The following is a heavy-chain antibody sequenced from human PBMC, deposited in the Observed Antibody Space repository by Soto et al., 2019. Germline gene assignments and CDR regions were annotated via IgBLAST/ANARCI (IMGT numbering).Heavy chain of an antibody. CDR1: GFIVTEYY. CDR2: SSSAATTV. V-gene: IGHV3-11*01. J-gene: IGHJ4*02. D-gene: IGHD3-10*01. CDR3: ARDRFGLFDY. Sequence: QVQLVESGGGLVKPGGSLRLSCTASGFIVTEYYMAWIRQAPGKGLEWGSYSSSAATTVHYTDSVRGRFTISRDNAKNTLYLQMNNLIAEDTAVYYCARDRFGLFDYWGQGTQVTVSS.